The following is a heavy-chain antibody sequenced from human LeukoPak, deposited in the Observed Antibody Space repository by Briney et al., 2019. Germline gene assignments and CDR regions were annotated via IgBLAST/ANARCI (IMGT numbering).Heavy chain of an antibody. CDR2: ISAYNGNI. V-gene: IGHV1-18*01. CDR3: ARARSYYYDSSDLDY. J-gene: IGHJ4*02. Sequence: ASVKVSCKASGYTFTSYGISWVRQAPGQGLEWMGWISAYNGNINYAQKLQGRVTMATDTSTSTAYMELRSLRSDDTAVYYCARARSYYYDSSDLDYWGQGTLVTVSS. CDR1: GYTFTSYG. D-gene: IGHD3-22*01.